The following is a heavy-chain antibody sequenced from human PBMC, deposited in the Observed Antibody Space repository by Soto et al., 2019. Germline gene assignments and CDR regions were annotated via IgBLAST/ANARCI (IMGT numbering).Heavy chain of an antibody. CDR2: IYYSGST. V-gene: IGHV4-39*01. D-gene: IGHD6-13*01. J-gene: IGHJ6*02. Sequence: SETLSLTCTVSGGSFSSSSYYWGWIRQPPGKGLEWIGSIYYSGSTYYNPSLKSRVIISVDTSKNQFSLKLSSVTAADTAVYYCARQGSSSRVLNVWGQGTTVTVSS. CDR1: GGSFSSSSYY. CDR3: ARQGSSSRVLNV.